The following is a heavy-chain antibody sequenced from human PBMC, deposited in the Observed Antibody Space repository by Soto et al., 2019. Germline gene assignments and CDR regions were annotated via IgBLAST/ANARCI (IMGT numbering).Heavy chain of an antibody. CDR2: ISSSTNYK. D-gene: IGHD4-17*01. Sequence: EVQLVESGGGLVKPGGSLRLSCAASGFTFSSYSMNWVRQAPGKGLEWVSSISSSTNYKYYADSVKGRFTISRDNAKNSLHLQMNSLRAEDTAVYYCARMGSVTTFSWSDYYYGMDVWGQGTTVTVSS. CDR3: ARMGSVTTFSWSDYYYGMDV. CDR1: GFTFSSYS. V-gene: IGHV3-21*01. J-gene: IGHJ6*02.